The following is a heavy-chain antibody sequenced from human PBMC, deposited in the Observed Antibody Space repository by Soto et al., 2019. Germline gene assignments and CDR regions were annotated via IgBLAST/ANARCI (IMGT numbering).Heavy chain of an antibody. Sequence: SETLSLTCAVYGGSFSAYYWSWIRQPPGKGPEWIGEINHSGGTSYNPSLKSRVTISVDTSKSQFSLKLTSVTAADRAVYYCARGSGDTVDRSCFYEFWGQGTPVTGSS. D-gene: IGHD3-22*01. V-gene: IGHV4-34*01. J-gene: IGHJ6*01. CDR2: INHSGGT. CDR1: GGSFSAYY. CDR3: ARGSGDTVDRSCFYEF.